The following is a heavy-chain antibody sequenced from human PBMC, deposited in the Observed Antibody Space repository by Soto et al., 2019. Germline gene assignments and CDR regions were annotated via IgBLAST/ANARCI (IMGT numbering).Heavy chain of an antibody. J-gene: IGHJ6*02. V-gene: IGHV4-4*07. Sequence: SENLSDTYTVSGGSISRYYRSLFRQPAGKELEWIGRIYTSGSTNYNPSLKSRVTTSVDTSKNQFSLKLSSVTAADTAVYYCARTGPRFLEWSESYYYYSCSTDFPGQG. CDR3: ARTGPRFLEWSESYYYYSCSTDF. CDR1: GGSISRYY. D-gene: IGHD3-3*01. CDR2: IYTSGST.